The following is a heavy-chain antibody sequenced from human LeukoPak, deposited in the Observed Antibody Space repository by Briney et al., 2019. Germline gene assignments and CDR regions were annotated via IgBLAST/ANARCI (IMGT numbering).Heavy chain of an antibody. D-gene: IGHD5-24*01. CDR2: ISGSGGST. V-gene: IGHV3-23*01. CDR1: GFTFSSYA. Sequence: PGGSLRLSCAASGFTFSSYAMSWVRQAPGKGLEWVSAISGSGGSTYYADSVKGRFTISRDNSKNTLYLQMNSLRAEDAAVYYCAKHGYNYGYFQHWGQGTLVTVSS. CDR3: AKHGYNYGYFQH. J-gene: IGHJ1*01.